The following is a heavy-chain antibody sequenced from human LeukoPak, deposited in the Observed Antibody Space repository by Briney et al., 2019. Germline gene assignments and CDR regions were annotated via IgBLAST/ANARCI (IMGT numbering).Heavy chain of an antibody. J-gene: IGHJ4*02. Sequence: SETLSLTCTVSGGSMTSSSYFWGWIRQTPGKGLEWIGSIYYKGNTYYNPSLKSRVTISLDTSKNLFSLKLNSVTAADTAVYYCARGGTNDYYDSSGYYNVWGQGTLVTVSS. CDR3: ARGGTNDYYDSSGYYNV. D-gene: IGHD3-22*01. V-gene: IGHV4-39*07. CDR1: GGSMTSSSYF. CDR2: IYYKGNT.